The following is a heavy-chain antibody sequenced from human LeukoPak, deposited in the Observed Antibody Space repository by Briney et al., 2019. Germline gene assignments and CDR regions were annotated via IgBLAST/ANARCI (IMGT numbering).Heavy chain of an antibody. Sequence: PRRSLRLSCAASGFTFSSYAMHWVRQAPGKGLEWVAVISYDGSNKYYADSVKGRFTISRDNSKNTLYLQMNSLRAEDTAVYYCARARDYWGQGTLVTVSS. CDR3: ARARDY. CDR1: GFTFSSYA. J-gene: IGHJ4*02. V-gene: IGHV3-30-3*01. CDR2: ISYDGSNK.